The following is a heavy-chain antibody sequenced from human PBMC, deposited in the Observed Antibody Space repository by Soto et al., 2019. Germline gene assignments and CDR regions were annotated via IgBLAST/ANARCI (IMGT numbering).Heavy chain of an antibody. J-gene: IGHJ4*02. CDR1: GGSISSGDYY. CDR3: ARAGQLALDY. V-gene: IGHV4-30-4*01. D-gene: IGHD6-13*01. Sequence: SETLSLTCTVSGGSISSGDYYWSWIRQPPGKGLEWIGYIYYSGSTYYNPSLKSRVTISVDTSKNQFSLKLSSVTAADTAVYYCARAGQLALDYWGRGTLVTVYS. CDR2: IYYSGST.